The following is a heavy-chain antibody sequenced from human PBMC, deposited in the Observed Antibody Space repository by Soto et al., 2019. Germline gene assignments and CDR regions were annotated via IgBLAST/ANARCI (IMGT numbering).Heavy chain of an antibody. J-gene: IGHJ6*02. Sequence: SETLSLTCTVAGGYVSSSSYSWGWIRQSPGKGLEWIGTIYSSENTYYNPSLLSRVTISVDTSKNEFSVRLSSVTAADTAVYYCARLNGYCISTNCHGYYGMDVWGQGTTVTVSS. D-gene: IGHD2-2*03. CDR2: IYSSENT. CDR3: ARLNGYCISTNCHGYYGMDV. CDR1: GGYVSSSSYS. V-gene: IGHV4-39*01.